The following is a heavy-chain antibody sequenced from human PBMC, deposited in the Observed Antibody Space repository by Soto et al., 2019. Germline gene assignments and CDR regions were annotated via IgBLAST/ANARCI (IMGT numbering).Heavy chain of an antibody. Sequence: ASVKVSFKASGYTFTSYGISWVRQAPGQGLEWMGWISAYNGNTNYAQKLQGRVTMTTDTSTSTAYMELRSLRSDDTAVYYCARVDSDYVRGSYRPYYYYGMDAWGQGTTVTVSS. J-gene: IGHJ6*02. CDR3: ARVDSDYVRGSYRPYYYYGMDA. D-gene: IGHD3-16*02. CDR1: GYTFTSYG. V-gene: IGHV1-18*01. CDR2: ISAYNGNT.